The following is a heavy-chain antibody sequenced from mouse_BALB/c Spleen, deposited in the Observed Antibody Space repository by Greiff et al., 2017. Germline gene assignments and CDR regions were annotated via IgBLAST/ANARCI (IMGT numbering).Heavy chain of an antibody. J-gene: IGHJ4*01. Sequence: EVKLMESGPSLVKPSQTLSLTCSVTGDSITSGYWNWIRKFPGNKLEYMGYISYSGSTYYNPSLKSRISITRDTSKNQYYLQLNSVTTEDTATYYCARRGYYRYDDGYAMDYWGQGTSVTVSS. CDR1: GDSITSGY. V-gene: IGHV3-8*02. CDR2: ISYSGST. D-gene: IGHD2-14*01. CDR3: ARRGYYRYDDGYAMDY.